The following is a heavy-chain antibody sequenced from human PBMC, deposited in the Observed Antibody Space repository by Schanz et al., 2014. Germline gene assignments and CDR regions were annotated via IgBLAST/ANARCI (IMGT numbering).Heavy chain of an antibody. J-gene: IGHJ6*03. Sequence: GQLVESGGGLVQPGGSLRLSCVASGFTFISYDIHWVRQAPGKGLEWVAVIRYDGRNKNFVESVKGRFTISRDNAKNLLYLQMNGLRAEDTAVYFCARDLSSLIQGDVWGKGTTVTVSS. CDR1: GFTFISYD. V-gene: IGHV3-33*01. D-gene: IGHD2-2*01. CDR3: ARDLSSLIQGDV. CDR2: IRYDGRNK.